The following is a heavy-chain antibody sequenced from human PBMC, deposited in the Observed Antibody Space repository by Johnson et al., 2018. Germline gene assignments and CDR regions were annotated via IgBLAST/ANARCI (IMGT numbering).Heavy chain of an antibody. V-gene: IGHV3-74*02. Sequence: VQLVQSGGGLVQXGGSXRLXCAVSGFTFSSYWMHWVRQAPGTGLVWVSRINSDGSSTSYADSVKGRFTISRDNAKNTLKLQRNSLRAEDTAVYYWARPLRFLEWLLKDGMDVWGQGTTVTVSS. CDR2: INSDGSST. CDR3: ARPLRFLEWLLKDGMDV. D-gene: IGHD3-3*01. J-gene: IGHJ6*02. CDR1: GFTFSSYW.